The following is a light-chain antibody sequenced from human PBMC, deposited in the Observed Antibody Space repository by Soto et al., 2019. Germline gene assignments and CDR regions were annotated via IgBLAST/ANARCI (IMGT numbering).Light chain of an antibody. V-gene: IGLV2-23*02. J-gene: IGLJ2*01. CDR1: SSDVGSYDL. CDR3: CSYANGNTLL. CDR2: EVT. Sequence: QSVLTQPRSVSGSPGQSVTISCTGTSSDVGSYDLVSWYQHHPGTAPKLILYEVTKRPSGVSNRFSGSKSGNTASLTISGLQTEDDSHYYCCSYANGNTLLFGGGTKVTVL.